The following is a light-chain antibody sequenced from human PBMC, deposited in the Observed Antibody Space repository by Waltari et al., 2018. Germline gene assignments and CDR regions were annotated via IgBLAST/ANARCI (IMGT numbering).Light chain of an antibody. CDR1: TSNVGCYNL. V-gene: IGLV2-23*02. CDR3: CSYAGISTWV. J-gene: IGLJ3*02. Sequence: QSALAQPASVSGSPGQSITISCTGSTSNVGCYNLVSWYQQHPGKARKLIIYEVTMMASGSSDRFSGSKSGNTASLTISGLQAGDEGDYYCCSYAGISTWVFGGGTKVTVL. CDR2: EVT.